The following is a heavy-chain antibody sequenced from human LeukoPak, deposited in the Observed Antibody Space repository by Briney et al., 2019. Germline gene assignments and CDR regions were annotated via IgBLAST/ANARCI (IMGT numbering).Heavy chain of an antibody. J-gene: IGHJ4*02. CDR3: AKDLNTVVMQYFDS. CDR2: IRYDGKTE. D-gene: IGHD2-21*01. V-gene: IGHV3-30*02. CDR1: GFPFSSYG. Sequence: GSLRLSCTGAGFPFSSYGMHWVRQTPGRGQEWVAFIRYDGKTEYYADSVKARFNIDREDSHSTVHLHMKDLRPDDAAVYFCAKDLNTVVMQYFDSWGQGTLVSVSS.